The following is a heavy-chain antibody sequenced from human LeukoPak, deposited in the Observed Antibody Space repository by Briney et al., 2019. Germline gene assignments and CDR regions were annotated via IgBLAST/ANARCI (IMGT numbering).Heavy chain of an antibody. CDR2: IRYDGSNK. D-gene: IGHD6-6*01. J-gene: IGHJ4*02. V-gene: IGHV3-30*02. Sequence: GGSLRLSCAASGFVFSSYGMHWVRQPPGKGLEWVAFIRYDGSNKDYADSVKGRFTISRDNSKNTLYLQMNSLRAEDTAVYYCARGREQLGDIDYWGQGTLVTVSS. CDR1: GFVFSSYG. CDR3: ARGREQLGDIDY.